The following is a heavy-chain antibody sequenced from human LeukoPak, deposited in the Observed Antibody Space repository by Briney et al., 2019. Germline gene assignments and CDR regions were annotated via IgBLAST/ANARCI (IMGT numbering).Heavy chain of an antibody. J-gene: IGHJ4*02. CDR3: AKDYYDSYYFDY. Sequence: AGSLRLSCAASGFTLSSHTMNWVRQAPGRGLEWVSAISTNDIQYADSVKGRFTISRDNAKNSLYLQMDSLRAEDTAVYYCAKDYYDSYYFDYWGQGTLVTVSS. V-gene: IGHV3-21*01. CDR2: ISTNDI. D-gene: IGHD3-22*01. CDR1: GFTLSSHT.